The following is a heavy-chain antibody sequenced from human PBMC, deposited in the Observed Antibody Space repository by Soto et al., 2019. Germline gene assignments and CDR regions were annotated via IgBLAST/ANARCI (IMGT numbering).Heavy chain of an antibody. CDR2: IYPGDFDT. CDR1: GYNFETYW. D-gene: IGHD5-18*01. Sequence: GKSLKISCTATGYNFETYWIGWVRQMPGKGLEWMGIIYPGDFDTRYSQSFQGHFTMSVDKSINTAYLQWNNLETSDSAMYYCARLLGYSFGHQEFFDYWGQGTPVTVSS. V-gene: IGHV5-51*01. CDR3: ARLLGYSFGHQEFFDY. J-gene: IGHJ4*02.